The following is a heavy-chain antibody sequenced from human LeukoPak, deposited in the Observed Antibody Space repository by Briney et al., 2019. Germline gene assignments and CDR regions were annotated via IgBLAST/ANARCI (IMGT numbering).Heavy chain of an antibody. Sequence: GASVKVSCTASGYTFSSYGISWVRPAPGQGLEWMGWLSAYNGNTNYRQKLQGRVTMTTDTFTGTAYMDLRSLRSDDTAIYYCARDSPDGSGTYYNDSPDYWGQGTLVTVSS. J-gene: IGHJ4*02. CDR2: LSAYNGNT. V-gene: IGHV1-18*01. CDR3: ARDSPDGSGTYYNDSPDY. D-gene: IGHD3-10*01. CDR1: GYTFSSYG.